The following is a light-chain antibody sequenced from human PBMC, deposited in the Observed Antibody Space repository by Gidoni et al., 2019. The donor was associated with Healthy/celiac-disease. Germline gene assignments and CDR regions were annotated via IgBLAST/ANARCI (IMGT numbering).Light chain of an antibody. CDR1: QSISSY. V-gene: IGKV1-39*01. CDR3: QQSYSTLMYT. J-gene: IGKJ2*01. Sequence: DIQMTQSPSSLSASVGDRVTITFQASQSISSYLNWYQQKPGKAPKLLIYAASSLQSGVPSRFSGSGSGTDFTLTISSLQPEDFATYYCQQSYSTLMYTFGQGTKLEIK. CDR2: AAS.